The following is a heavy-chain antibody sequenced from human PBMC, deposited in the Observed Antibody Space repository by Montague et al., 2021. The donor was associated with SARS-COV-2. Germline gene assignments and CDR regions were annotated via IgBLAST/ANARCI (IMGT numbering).Heavy chain of an antibody. J-gene: IGHJ3*02. CDR1: GGSITVSRYD. V-gene: IGHV4-39*01. Sequence: SETLSLTCTVSGGSITVSRYDWGWIRQPPGKGLEWIGSVHYTGTTSYTSSLKSRLTISVDTSENQLPLKMTSVTASDTAVYYCARHRSNAGSFDIWGQGTMVTVSS. D-gene: IGHD1-1*01. CDR3: ARHRSNAGSFDI. CDR2: VHYTGTT.